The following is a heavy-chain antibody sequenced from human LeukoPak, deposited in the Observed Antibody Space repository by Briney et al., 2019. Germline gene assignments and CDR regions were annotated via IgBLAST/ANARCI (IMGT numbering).Heavy chain of an antibody. CDR2: IYHSGST. D-gene: IGHD3-16*01. V-gene: IGHV4-4*02. CDR1: GGSISSSNW. J-gene: IGHJ4*02. CDR3: ARALDGGDAASYFDY. Sequence: PSETLSLTCAVSGGSISSSNWWSGVRQPPGKGLEWIGEIYHSGSTNYNPSLKSRVTISVDKSKNQFSLKLSSVTAADTAVYYCARALDGGDAASYFDYWGQGTLVTVSS.